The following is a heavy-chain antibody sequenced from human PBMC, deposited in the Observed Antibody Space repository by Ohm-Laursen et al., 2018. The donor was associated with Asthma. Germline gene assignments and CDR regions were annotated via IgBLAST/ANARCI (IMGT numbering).Heavy chain of an antibody. V-gene: IGHV3-21*01. D-gene: IGHD3-3*01. CDR1: RFTFSSYS. CDR3: ARDVMEWYLPAFDF. J-gene: IGHJ4*02. Sequence: SLRLSCAAPRFTFSSYSMNWVRQAPGKGLEWVSSISSSSSYIYYADSVKGRFTISRDNAKNSLYLQMNSLRPDDTAVYYCARDVMEWYLPAFDFWGQGTLVTVSS. CDR2: ISSSSSYI.